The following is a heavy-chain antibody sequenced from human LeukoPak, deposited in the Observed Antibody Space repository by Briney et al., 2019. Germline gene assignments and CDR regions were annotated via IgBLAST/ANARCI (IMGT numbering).Heavy chain of an antibody. CDR1: GGSISSSSYY. CDR2: IYYSGST. J-gene: IGHJ3*02. V-gene: IGHV4-39*07. Sequence: PSETLSLTCTVSGGSISSSSYYWGWIRQPPGKGLEWIGSIYYSGSTYYNPSLKSRVTISVDTSKNRFSLKLSSVTAADTAVYYCAGAYCGGDCYSGRTFDIWGQGTMVTVSS. D-gene: IGHD2-21*02. CDR3: AGAYCGGDCYSGRTFDI.